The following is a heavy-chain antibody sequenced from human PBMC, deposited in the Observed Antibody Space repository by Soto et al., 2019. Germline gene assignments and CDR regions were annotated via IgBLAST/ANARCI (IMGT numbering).Heavy chain of an antibody. D-gene: IGHD4-17*01. CDR1: GGTFSSYA. J-gene: IGHJ6*02. CDR3: ARDRGRDYAEPQDYYYYGMDV. V-gene: IGHV1-69*13. Sequence: ASVKVSCKASGGTFSSYAISWVRQAPGQGLEWMGGIIPIFGTANYAQKFQGRVAITADESTSTAYMELSSLRSEDTAVYYCARDRGRDYAEPQDYYYYGMDVWSQGTTVTVSS. CDR2: IIPIFGTA.